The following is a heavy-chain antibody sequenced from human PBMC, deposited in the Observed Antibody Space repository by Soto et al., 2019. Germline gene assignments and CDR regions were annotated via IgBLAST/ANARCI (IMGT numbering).Heavy chain of an antibody. CDR3: ARHRGYYDILTGYYTELNFDY. D-gene: IGHD3-9*01. Sequence: KPSETLSLTCTVSGGSISCSSYYWGWIRQPPGKGLEWIGSIYYSGTTYYNPSLKSRVTISVDTSKNQFSLKLSSVTAADTAVYYCARHRGYYDILTGYYTELNFDYWGQGTLVTVSS. CDR1: GGSISCSSYY. V-gene: IGHV4-39*01. J-gene: IGHJ4*02. CDR2: IYYSGTT.